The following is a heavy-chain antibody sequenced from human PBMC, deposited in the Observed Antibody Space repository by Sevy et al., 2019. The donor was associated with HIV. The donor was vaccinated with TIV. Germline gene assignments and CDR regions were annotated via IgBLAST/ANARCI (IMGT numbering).Heavy chain of an antibody. Sequence: GGSLRLSCAASGFTFSSYGMHWVRQAPGKGLEWVAVISYDGSNKYYADSVKGRFTISRDNSKNTLYLQMNSLRAEDTAVYYCAKDPQQLYGMDVWGQGTTVTVSS. J-gene: IGHJ6*02. V-gene: IGHV3-30*18. CDR1: GFTFSSYG. CDR3: AKDPQQLYGMDV. D-gene: IGHD6-13*01. CDR2: ISYDGSNK.